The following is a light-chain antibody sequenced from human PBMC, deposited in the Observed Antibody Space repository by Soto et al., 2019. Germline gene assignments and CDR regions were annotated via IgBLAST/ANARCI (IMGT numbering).Light chain of an antibody. V-gene: IGLV2-14*01. CDR1: SSDVGGYNY. J-gene: IGLJ1*01. CDR3: SSYTSISTLG. Sequence: QSALTQPASVSGSPGQSITISCTGTSSDVGGYNYVSWYQQHPGKAPKLMIYEVSNRPPGISNRFSGSKSGNTASLTISGLQAEDEADYYCSSYTSISTLGFGTGTQLTVL. CDR2: EVS.